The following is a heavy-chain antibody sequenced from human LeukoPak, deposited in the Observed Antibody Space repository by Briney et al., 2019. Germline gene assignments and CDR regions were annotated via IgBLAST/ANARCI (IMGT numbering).Heavy chain of an antibody. CDR2: ISYDGSNK. CDR3: ARNLDFFDY. CDR1: GFTFSSYG. J-gene: IGHJ4*02. V-gene: IGHV3-30*03. Sequence: GGSLRLSCAASGFTFSSYGMHWVRQAPGKGLEWVAVISYDGSNKYYADSVKGRFTTSRDNSKNTLYLQMNSLRAEDTAVYYCARNLDFFDYWGQGTLVTVSS.